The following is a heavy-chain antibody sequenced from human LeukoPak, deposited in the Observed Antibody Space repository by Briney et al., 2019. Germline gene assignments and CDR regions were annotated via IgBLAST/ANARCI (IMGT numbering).Heavy chain of an antibody. Sequence: PGGSLRLSCAASGFTFSSYAMHWVRQAPGKGLEWVAVISCDGSNKYYADSVKGRFTISRDNSKNTLYLQMNSLRAEDTAVYYCGREGGGYYDILTGYYGRGHDLWGRGTLVTVSS. CDR1: GFTFSSYA. V-gene: IGHV3-30-3*01. CDR2: ISCDGSNK. D-gene: IGHD3-9*01. J-gene: IGHJ2*01. CDR3: GREGGGYYDILTGYYGRGHDL.